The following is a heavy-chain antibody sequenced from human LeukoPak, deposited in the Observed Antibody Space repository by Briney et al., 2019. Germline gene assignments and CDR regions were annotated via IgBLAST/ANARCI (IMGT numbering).Heavy chain of an antibody. Sequence: SETLSLTCTVSGGSISSYYWSWIRQPAGKGLEWIGRIYTSGSTNYNPSLKSRVTMPVDTPKNQFSLKLSSVTAADTAVYYCARDRCSGGGCYEIGYWGQGTLVTVSS. CDR3: ARDRCSGGGCYEIGY. CDR1: GGSISSYY. J-gene: IGHJ4*02. V-gene: IGHV4-4*07. D-gene: IGHD2-15*01. CDR2: IYTSGST.